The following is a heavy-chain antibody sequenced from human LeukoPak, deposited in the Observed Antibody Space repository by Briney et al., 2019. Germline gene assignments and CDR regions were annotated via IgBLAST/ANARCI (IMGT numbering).Heavy chain of an antibody. Sequence: SQTLSLTCSVFGGSISSGSHFWSWIRQHPGKGLEWIGYIYYSGSTYYNPSLKSRVTISVDTSKSQFSLKLSSVTAADTAVYYCTEYRGGAFDIWGQGTMVTVSS. D-gene: IGHD2-2*01. V-gene: IGHV4-31*03. CDR3: TEYRGGAFDI. CDR1: GGSISSGSHF. CDR2: IYYSGST. J-gene: IGHJ3*02.